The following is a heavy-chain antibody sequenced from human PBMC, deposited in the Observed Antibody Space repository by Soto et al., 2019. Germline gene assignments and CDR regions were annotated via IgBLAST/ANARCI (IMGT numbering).Heavy chain of an antibody. CDR1: GFTFRSYG. J-gene: IGHJ6*02. CDR2: ISYDGTDK. D-gene: IGHD6-19*01. CDR3: AKGSLGRVAVAGPRGGYYYYGLAD. V-gene: IGHV3-30*18. Sequence: GGSLRFSCAASGFTFRSYGMHWVRQAPGKGLEWMAIISYDGTDKYYADSVEGRCSISRDNSESTLHLQMSSLKPEDTAVYYWAKGSLGRVAVAGPRGGYYYYGLADWGQGTT.